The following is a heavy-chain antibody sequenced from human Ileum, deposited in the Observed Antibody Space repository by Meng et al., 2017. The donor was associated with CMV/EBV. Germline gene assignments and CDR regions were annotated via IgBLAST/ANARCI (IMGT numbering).Heavy chain of an antibody. V-gene: IGHV7-4-1*02. D-gene: IGHD1-26*01. CDR3: ARDGLSGRYFDY. Sequence: CKTSGYTFTNHNIIWVRQAPGQGPEWMGWIDTNTGNPTYAQGFTGRFVFSLDTSVNTAYLQISSLKAEDTAVYYCARDGLSGRYFDYWGQGTLVTVSS. CDR2: IDTNTGNP. CDR1: GYTFTNHN. J-gene: IGHJ4*02.